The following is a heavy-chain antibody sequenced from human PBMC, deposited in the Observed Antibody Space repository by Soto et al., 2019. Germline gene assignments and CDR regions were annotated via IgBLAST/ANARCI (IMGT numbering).Heavy chain of an antibody. Sequence: QESGPGLVKPSETLSLTCTVSGDSISDNYWSWIRQPPGKALEWLALIYWDDDKRYNPSLESRLTITKDTSKNQVVLTMTNMDPADTATYFCAHSPTVIAYFDFWGPGTLVTVSS. CDR3: AHSPTVIAYFDF. CDR1: GDSISDNYW. J-gene: IGHJ4*02. D-gene: IGHD2-21*01. CDR2: IYWDDDK. V-gene: IGHV2-5*08.